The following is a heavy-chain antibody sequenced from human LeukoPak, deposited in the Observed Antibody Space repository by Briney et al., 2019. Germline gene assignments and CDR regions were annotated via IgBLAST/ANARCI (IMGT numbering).Heavy chain of an antibody. CDR2: LTGSSTI. CDR3: ARESGNGYVDV. Sequence: GRSLRLSCAASGFTFSSYGMHWVRQAPGKGLEWVSYLTGSSTIHYADSVKGRFTISRDNAKNSLYLQMNSLRAEDTAVYYCARESGNGYVDVWGQGTTVTVSS. D-gene: IGHD1-26*01. J-gene: IGHJ6*02. V-gene: IGHV3-48*04. CDR1: GFTFSSYG.